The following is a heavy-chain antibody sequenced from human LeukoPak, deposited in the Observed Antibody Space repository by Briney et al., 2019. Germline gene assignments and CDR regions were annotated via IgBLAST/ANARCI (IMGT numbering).Heavy chain of an antibody. CDR3: ARDPRGYDILTGYYEYYFDY. CDR2: IYYSGST. J-gene: IGHJ4*02. D-gene: IGHD3-9*01. V-gene: IGHV4-59*01. CDR1: GGSISSYY. Sequence: PSETLSLTCTVSGGSISSYYRSWIRQPPGKGLEWIGYIYYSGSTNYNPSLKSRVTLSVDTSKNQFSLKLSSVTAADTAVYYCARDPRGYDILTGYYEYYFDYWGQGTLVTVSS.